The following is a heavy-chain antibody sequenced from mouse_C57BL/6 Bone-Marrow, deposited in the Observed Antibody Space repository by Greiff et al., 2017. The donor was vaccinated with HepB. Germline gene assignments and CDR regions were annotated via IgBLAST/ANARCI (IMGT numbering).Heavy chain of an antibody. J-gene: IGHJ4*01. CDR2: ISDGGSYT. CDR3: AREGFYAMDY. Sequence: EVKLVESGGGLVKPGGSLKLSCAASGFTFSSYAMSWVRQTPEQRLEWVATISDGGSYTYYPDNVKGRFTISRDNAKNNLYLQMSHLKSEDTAMYYCAREGFYAMDYWGQGTSVTVSS. V-gene: IGHV5-4*01. CDR1: GFTFSSYA.